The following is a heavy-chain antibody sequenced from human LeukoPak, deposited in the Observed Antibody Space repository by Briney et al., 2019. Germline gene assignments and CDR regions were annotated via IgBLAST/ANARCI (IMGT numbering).Heavy chain of an antibody. CDR2: IYYSGST. J-gene: IGHJ3*02. CDR1: GGSISSYS. V-gene: IGHV4-59*01. CDR3: VRDRVLGAFDI. D-gene: IGHD3-16*01. Sequence: PSETLSLTCTVSGGSISSYSWTWIRQPPGKGLEWIGSIYYSGSTSYNPSLKSRVTISVDTSKNQFSLKLSSVTAADTAVYYCVRDRVLGAFDIWGQGTMVTVSS.